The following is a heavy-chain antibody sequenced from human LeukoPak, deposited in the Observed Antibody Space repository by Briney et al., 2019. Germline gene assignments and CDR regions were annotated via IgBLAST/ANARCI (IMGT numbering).Heavy chain of an antibody. CDR3: ARFDPGLGWAFDY. CDR1: GGSFSSYS. Sequence: PSETLSLTCTVSGGSFSSYSWSWIRQPSGKGLEWIGEINHSGRANYSPSLQSRVTISIDTSKNQFSLILNSVPAADTSVYFCARFDPGLGWAFDYWGQGTLVTVSS. V-gene: IGHV4-34*01. CDR2: INHSGRA. D-gene: IGHD3-16*01. J-gene: IGHJ4*02.